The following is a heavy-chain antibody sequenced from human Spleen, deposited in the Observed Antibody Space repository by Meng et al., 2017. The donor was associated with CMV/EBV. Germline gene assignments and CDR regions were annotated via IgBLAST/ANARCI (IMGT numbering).Heavy chain of an antibody. CDR3: ARVRMGWLFDY. V-gene: IGHV3-21*01. D-gene: IGHD5-18*01. CDR1: GFTFSSYW. CDR2: ISSSGRYI. J-gene: IGHJ4*02. Sequence: GGSLRLSCAASGFTFSSYWMHWVRQSPGKGLEWVSTISSSGRYIYYADSVKGRLTISRDNAKKLLYLQMNSLRVEDTAVYYCARVRMGWLFDYWGQGTLVTVSS.